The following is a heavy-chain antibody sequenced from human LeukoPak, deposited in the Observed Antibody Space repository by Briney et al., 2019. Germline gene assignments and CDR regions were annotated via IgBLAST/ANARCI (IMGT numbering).Heavy chain of an antibody. CDR1: GGSFSGYY. D-gene: IGHD7-27*01. J-gene: IGHJ4*02. V-gene: IGHV4-34*01. CDR2: INHSGST. CDR3: ARSAFNWEAIYYFDY. Sequence: SETLSLTCAVYGGSFSGYYWSWIRQPPRKGLEWIGEINHSGSTNYNPSLKSRVTISVDTSKNQFSLKLSSVTAADTAVYYCARSAFNWEAIYYFDYWGQGTLVTVSS.